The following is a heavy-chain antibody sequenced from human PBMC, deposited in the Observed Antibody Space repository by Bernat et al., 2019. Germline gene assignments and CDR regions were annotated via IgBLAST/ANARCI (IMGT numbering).Heavy chain of an antibody. J-gene: IGHJ6*02. CDR3: ARDGGGRGYDYDYYYGMDV. V-gene: IGHV4-31*03. CDR2: IYYSGST. D-gene: IGHD5-12*01. CDR1: GGSISSGGYY. Sequence: QVQLQESGPGLVKPSQTLSLTCTVSGGSISSGGYYWSCIRQHPGKGLEWIGYIYYSGSTYHNPSPKGRVTIAVDTSKNQVSLRLSSVTAADTAVYYCARDGGGRGYDYDYYYGMDVWGQGTTVTVSS.